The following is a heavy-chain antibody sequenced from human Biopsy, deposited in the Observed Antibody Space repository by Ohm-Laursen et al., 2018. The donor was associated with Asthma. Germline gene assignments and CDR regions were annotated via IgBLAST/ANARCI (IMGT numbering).Heavy chain of an antibody. CDR1: RFTYE. V-gene: IGHV3-30-3*01. J-gene: IGHJ4*02. Sequence: SLRLSCTASRFTYEMHWVRQAPGKGLEWVAVISYDGSSIYYADSVKGRFTISRDNSKDTLSLQMNSLTAEDTAVYYCAREGVAGTHIEDWGQGTLVTVSS. D-gene: IGHD6-19*01. CDR2: ISYDGSSI. CDR3: AREGVAGTHIED.